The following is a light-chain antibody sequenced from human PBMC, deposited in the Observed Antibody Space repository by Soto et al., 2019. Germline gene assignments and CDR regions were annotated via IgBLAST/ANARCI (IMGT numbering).Light chain of an antibody. CDR1: QSVLYDFNNKNY. V-gene: IGKV4-1*01. Sequence: DIVMTQSPEFLGVALGERATINCQSNQSVLYDFNNKNYLAWYQQKPGQAPRLLMSAESSRATGIPDRFSGSGSGTDLTLTISRLEAEDFAVYYCQKSSSSPITCGQGTRLEIK. CDR2: AES. CDR3: QKSSSSPIT. J-gene: IGKJ5*01.